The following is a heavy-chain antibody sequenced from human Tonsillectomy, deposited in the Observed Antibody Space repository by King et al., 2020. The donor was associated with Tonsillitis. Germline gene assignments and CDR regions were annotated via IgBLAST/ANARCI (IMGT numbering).Heavy chain of an antibody. Sequence: QLVQSGGGVVQPGRSLRLSCAASGFTFSSYGMHWVRQAPGKGLEWVAVISCDGSNKYYADSVKGRFTISRDNSKDTLYLQMNSLKAEDTAVYYCAKDRGVRYCDWFVNWGQGTLVTVSS. CDR3: AKDRGVRYCDWFVN. J-gene: IGHJ5*02. CDR2: ISCDGSNK. D-gene: IGHD3-9*01. V-gene: IGHV3-30*18. CDR1: GFTFSSYG.